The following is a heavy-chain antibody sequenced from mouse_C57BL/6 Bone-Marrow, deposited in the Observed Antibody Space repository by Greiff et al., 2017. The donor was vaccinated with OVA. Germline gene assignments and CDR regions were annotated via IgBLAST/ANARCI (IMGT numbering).Heavy chain of an antibody. V-gene: IGHV2-9-1*01. Sequence: VMLVESGPGLVAPSQSLSITCTVSGFSLTSYAISWVRQPPGKGLEWLGVIWTGGGANYNSALKSRLSISKDNSKSQVFLKMNSLQTDDTATYYCAAFTTVDWYFDVWGTGTTVTVSS. CDR1: GFSLTSYA. CDR3: AAFTTVDWYFDV. D-gene: IGHD1-1*01. J-gene: IGHJ1*03. CDR2: IWTGGGA.